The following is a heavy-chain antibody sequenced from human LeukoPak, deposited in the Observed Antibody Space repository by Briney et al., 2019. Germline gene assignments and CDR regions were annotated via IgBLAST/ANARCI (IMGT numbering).Heavy chain of an antibody. V-gene: IGHV4-4*07. CDR2: IYTSGST. Sequence: SEALSLTCTVSGGSISSYYWSWIRQPAGKGLEWIGRIYTSGSTNYNPSLKSRVTMSVDTSKNQFSLKLSSVTAADTAVYYCARIMAAAGHYYYYYMDVWGKGTTVTVSS. CDR1: GGSISSYY. CDR3: ARIMAAAGHYYYYYMDV. J-gene: IGHJ6*03. D-gene: IGHD6-13*01.